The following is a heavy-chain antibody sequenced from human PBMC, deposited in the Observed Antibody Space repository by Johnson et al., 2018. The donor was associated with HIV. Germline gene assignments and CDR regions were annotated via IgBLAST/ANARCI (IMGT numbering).Heavy chain of an antibody. V-gene: IGHV3-30*18. J-gene: IGHJ3*02. CDR2: ISYDGTKK. Sequence: QVQLVESGGGVVQPGRSLRLSCAASGFTFSSYGMHWVRQAPGKGLEWVAVISYDGTKKYYADSVKGRFSISRDNSKNTLYLQMNSLRAEATAVYYCAKDRVLGNQDDAFDMWGQWTMVTVSS. CDR1: GFTFSSYG. D-gene: IGHD7-27*01. CDR3: AKDRVLGNQDDAFDM.